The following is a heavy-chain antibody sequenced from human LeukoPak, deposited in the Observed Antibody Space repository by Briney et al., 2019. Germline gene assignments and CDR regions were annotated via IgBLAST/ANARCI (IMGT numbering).Heavy chain of an antibody. Sequence: GASLRLSCAASGFTFSSYWMHWVRQAPGKGLVWVSRINTDGSSTSYADSVKGRFTISRDNAKNTLYLQMNSLRAEDTAVYYCARDRGLVVPAATTVYWGQGTLVTVSS. J-gene: IGHJ4*02. CDR1: GFTFSSYW. CDR2: INTDGSST. D-gene: IGHD2-2*01. CDR3: ARDRGLVVPAATTVY. V-gene: IGHV3-74*01.